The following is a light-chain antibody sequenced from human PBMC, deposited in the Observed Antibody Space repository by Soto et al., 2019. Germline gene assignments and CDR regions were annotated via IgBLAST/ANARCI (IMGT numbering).Light chain of an antibody. V-gene: IGKV1-5*03. CDR1: QTISSW. J-gene: IGKJ1*01. Sequence: DNQITQSSSPLSGSVGESVNITLRASQTISSWLAWYQQKPGKAPKLLIYKASTLKSGVPSRFSGSGSGTEFTLTISSLQPDDFATYYCQHYNSYSEAFGQGTKVDIK. CDR2: KAS. CDR3: QHYNSYSEA.